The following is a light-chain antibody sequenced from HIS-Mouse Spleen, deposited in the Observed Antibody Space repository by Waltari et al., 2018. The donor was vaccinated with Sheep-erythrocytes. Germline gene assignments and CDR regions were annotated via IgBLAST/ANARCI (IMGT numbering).Light chain of an antibody. CDR3: CSYAGSYNHV. CDR1: SSDVGSYNL. J-gene: IGLJ1*01. CDR2: DVS. Sequence: QSALTQPASVSGSPGQSITISCTGTSSDVGSYNLVSWYQQHPGKAPTLMIYDVSKRPSGVPDRFSGSKYGNTASLTISGLQAEDEADYYCCSYAGSYNHVFATGTKVTVL. V-gene: IGLV2-23*02.